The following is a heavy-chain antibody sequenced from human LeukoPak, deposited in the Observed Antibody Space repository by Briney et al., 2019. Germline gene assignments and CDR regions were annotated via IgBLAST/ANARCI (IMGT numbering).Heavy chain of an antibody. CDR3: ARGKGRRVVAFDY. J-gene: IGHJ4*02. CDR1: GGSFSGYY. Sequence: SETLSLTCAVYGGSFSGYYWSWIRQPPGKGLEWIGEINHSGSTNYNPSLKSRVPISVDTSKNQFSLKLSSVTAADTAVYYCARGKGRRVVAFDYWGQGTLVTVSS. V-gene: IGHV4-34*01. D-gene: IGHD3-22*01. CDR2: INHSGST.